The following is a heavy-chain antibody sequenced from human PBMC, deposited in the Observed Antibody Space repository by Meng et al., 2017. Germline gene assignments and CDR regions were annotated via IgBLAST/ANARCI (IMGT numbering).Heavy chain of an antibody. CDR1: GGSVSSGSYY. J-gene: IGHJ4*02. Sequence: QVALQESGPGLVRPSETLSLTCTASGGSVSSGSYYWSWIRQPPGKGLEWIGYIYYSGSTNYNPSLKSRVTISVDTSKNQFSLKLSSVTAADTAVYYCARDCSGGSCYSIGVWGQGTLVTVSS. D-gene: IGHD2-15*01. V-gene: IGHV4-61*01. CDR2: IYYSGST. CDR3: ARDCSGGSCYSIGV.